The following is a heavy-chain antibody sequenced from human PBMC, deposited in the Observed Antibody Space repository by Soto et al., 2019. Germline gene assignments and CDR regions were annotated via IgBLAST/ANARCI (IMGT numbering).Heavy chain of an antibody. Sequence: GGSLRLSCAASGFTFSSYAMSWVRQAPGKGLEWVSAISGSGGSTYYADSVKGRFTISRDNSKNTLYLQMNSLRAEDTAVYYCAKGESRDGYSFFDYWGQEPWSPSPQ. CDR1: GFTFSSYA. V-gene: IGHV3-23*01. CDR2: ISGSGGST. J-gene: IGHJ4*01. CDR3: AKGESRDGYSFFDY. D-gene: IGHD4-4*01.